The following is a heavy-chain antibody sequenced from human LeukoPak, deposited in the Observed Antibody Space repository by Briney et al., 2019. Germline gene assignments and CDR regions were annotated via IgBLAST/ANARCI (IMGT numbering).Heavy chain of an antibody. CDR2: ISGSGGST. V-gene: IGHV3-23*01. D-gene: IGHD3-10*01. CDR1: GFTFSSYA. Sequence: GGSLRLSCAASGFTFSSYAMSWVRQAPGKGLELVSAISGSGGSTYYADSVKGRFTISRDNSKNTLYLQMNSLRAEDTAVYYCAKDHAQVLWFGEKLHSRNYFDYWGQGTLVTVSS. CDR3: AKDHAQVLWFGEKLHSRNYFDY. J-gene: IGHJ4*02.